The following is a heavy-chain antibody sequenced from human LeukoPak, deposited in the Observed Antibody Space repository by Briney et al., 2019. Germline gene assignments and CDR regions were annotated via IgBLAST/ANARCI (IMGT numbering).Heavy chain of an antibody. Sequence: GGSLRLSCAASGFTFDDYAMHWVRQAPGKGLEWVSGISWNSGSIGYADSVKGRFTISRDNAKNSLYLQMNSLRAEDTAVYYCAGDLNWNSPWGQGTLVTVSS. CDR3: AGDLNWNSP. V-gene: IGHV3-9*01. D-gene: IGHD1-7*01. CDR2: ISWNSGSI. J-gene: IGHJ5*02. CDR1: GFTFDDYA.